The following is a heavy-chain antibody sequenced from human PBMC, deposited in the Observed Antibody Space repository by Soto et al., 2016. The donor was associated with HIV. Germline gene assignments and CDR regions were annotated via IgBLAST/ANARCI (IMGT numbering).Heavy chain of an antibody. CDR3: ARDRVGFAGHFDY. Sequence: EVQLVESGGGLVQPGGSLRLSCAASGFTVSSNYMSWVRQAPGKGLEWVSVIYSGGSTYYADSVKGRFTISRDNSKNTLYLQMNSLRAEDTAVYYCARDRVGFAGHFDYVGPGNPGHRLL. V-gene: IGHV3-66*01. CDR1: GFTVSSNY. D-gene: IGHD3-10*01. CDR2: IYSGGST. J-gene: IGHJ4*02.